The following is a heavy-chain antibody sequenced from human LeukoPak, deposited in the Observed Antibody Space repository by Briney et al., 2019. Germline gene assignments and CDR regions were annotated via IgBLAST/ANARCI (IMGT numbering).Heavy chain of an antibody. CDR2: INHSGST. CDR3: AGGRMTKVTTAYYFDY. CDR1: GGSFSGYY. V-gene: IGHV4-34*01. Sequence: SETLSLTCAVYGGSFSGYYWSWIRQPPGKGLEWIGEINHSGSTNYNPSLKSRGTISVDTSKNQFSLKLSSVTAADTAVYYCAGGRMTKVTTAYYFDYWGQGTLVTVSS. D-gene: IGHD4-17*01. J-gene: IGHJ4*02.